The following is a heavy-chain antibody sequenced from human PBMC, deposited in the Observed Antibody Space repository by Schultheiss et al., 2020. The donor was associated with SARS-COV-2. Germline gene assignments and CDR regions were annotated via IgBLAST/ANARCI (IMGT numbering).Heavy chain of an antibody. J-gene: IGHJ6*03. D-gene: IGHD1-1*01. Sequence: SQTLSLTCTVSGGSISSYYWSWIRQPPGKGLEWIGYIYYSGSTNYNPSLTSLVTISVDTTKNQFSLKLSSVTAADTAVYYCARGQNWNYYYMDVWGKGTTVTVSS. CDR2: IYYSGST. CDR3: ARGQNWNYYYMDV. CDR1: GGSISSYY. V-gene: IGHV4-59*12.